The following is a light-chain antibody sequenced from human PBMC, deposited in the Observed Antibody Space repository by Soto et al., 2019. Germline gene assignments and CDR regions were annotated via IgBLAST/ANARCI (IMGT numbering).Light chain of an antibody. Sequence: QSVLTQPASVSGSPGQSITISCTGTNSDVGGYDYVSWYQQHPGKAPKLMIYDVSNRPSGVSNRFSGSKSGNTATLTISGLQAEDEADYYCGSYTSSSTYVFGTGTKVTVL. CDR1: NSDVGGYDY. CDR3: GSYTSSSTYV. V-gene: IGLV2-14*01. J-gene: IGLJ1*01. CDR2: DVS.